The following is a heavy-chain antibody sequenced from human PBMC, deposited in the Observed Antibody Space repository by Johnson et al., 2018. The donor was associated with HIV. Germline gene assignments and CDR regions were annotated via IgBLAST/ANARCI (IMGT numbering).Heavy chain of an antibody. D-gene: IGHD6-13*01. CDR2: IKQDGSEK. V-gene: IGHV3-7*04. CDR3: ARGGIAAKEPWRAFDI. Sequence: VQLVESGGGLVQPGGSLRLSCAASGFTFSRSWMSWVRQAPGKGLEWVANIKQDGSEKYYVDSVKGRLTISRDNAKNSVYLQMNSLRAEDTAVYYCARGGIAAKEPWRAFDIWGQGTMVTVSS. CDR1: GFTFSRSW. J-gene: IGHJ3*02.